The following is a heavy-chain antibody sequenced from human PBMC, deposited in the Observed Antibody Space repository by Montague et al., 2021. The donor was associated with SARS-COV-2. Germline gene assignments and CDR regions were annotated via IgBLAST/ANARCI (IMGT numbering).Heavy chain of an antibody. CDR1: GGSISSGDYY. CDR3: ASVHWGGAGSGLFDL. V-gene: IGHV4-30-4*08. CDR2: IYYSGST. J-gene: IGHJ2*01. D-gene: IGHD3-16*01. Sequence: TLSLTCTVSGGSISSGDYYWSWIRQPPGKGLEWIGSIYYSGSTYYNPSLKSRVTIPVDTSKNQFSLKLSSVTAADTAVYYCASVHWGGAGSGLFDLWGRGTLVSVSS.